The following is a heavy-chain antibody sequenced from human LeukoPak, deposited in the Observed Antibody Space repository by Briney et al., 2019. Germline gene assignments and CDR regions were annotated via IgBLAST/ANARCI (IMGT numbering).Heavy chain of an antibody. Sequence: GGSLRLSCAASGFTFSKFWMSWVRQAPGKGLEWVANIKQDGSDKYYVDSVKGRFTISRDNAKSSLFLQMSSLGAEDTAVYYCVGVDGTGWNSWGQGTLVTVSS. CDR2: IKQDGSDK. D-gene: IGHD6-19*01. CDR3: VGVDGTGWNS. J-gene: IGHJ4*02. V-gene: IGHV3-7*01. CDR1: GFTFSKFW.